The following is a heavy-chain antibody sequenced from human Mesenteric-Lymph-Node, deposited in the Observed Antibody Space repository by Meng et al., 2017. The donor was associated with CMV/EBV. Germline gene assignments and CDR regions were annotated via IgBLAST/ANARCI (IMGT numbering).Heavy chain of an antibody. Sequence: GESLKISCAASGFTFSSYWMHWVRQAPGKGLVWVSRINSDGSSTSYADSVKGRFTISRDNAKNSLHLQMDSLRAEDTALYYCVRGVTDYGGNSNAFDIWGQGTMVTVSS. J-gene: IGHJ3*02. V-gene: IGHV3-74*01. CDR2: INSDGSST. D-gene: IGHD4-23*01. CDR3: VRGVTDYGGNSNAFDI. CDR1: GFTFSSYW.